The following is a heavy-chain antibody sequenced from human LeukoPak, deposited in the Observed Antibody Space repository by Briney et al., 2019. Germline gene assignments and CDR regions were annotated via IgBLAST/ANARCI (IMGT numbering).Heavy chain of an antibody. Sequence: PSETLSLTCIVSGGSISGDYWSLIRQPPAKGLEWIGYIYYSGSSGSTDYNPSLKSRVTISVDMSKNQFSLKLSSVTAADTALYYCARHQAGGSFDYWGQGTLVTVSS. J-gene: IGHJ4*02. V-gene: IGHV4-59*01. CDR1: GGSISGDY. CDR2: IYYSGSSGST. D-gene: IGHD1-26*01. CDR3: ARHQAGGSFDY.